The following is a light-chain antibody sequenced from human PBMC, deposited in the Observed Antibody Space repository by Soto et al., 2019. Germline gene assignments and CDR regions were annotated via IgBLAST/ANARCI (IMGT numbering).Light chain of an antibody. CDR3: LQDYTYPLT. CDR2: AAS. CDR1: QGIGSD. Sequence: AIQMTQSPSSLSASVGDRVTITCRESQGIGSDLGWYQQKPGKAPNLLMYAASTLQSGVSSRFSGSGSGTDFTLTISSLQPEDFATYYCLQDYTYPLTFGQGTKVDIK. V-gene: IGKV1-6*01. J-gene: IGKJ1*01.